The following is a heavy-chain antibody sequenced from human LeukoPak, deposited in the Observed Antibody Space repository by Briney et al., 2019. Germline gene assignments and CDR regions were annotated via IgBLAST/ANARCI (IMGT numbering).Heavy chain of an antibody. CDR2: INHSGST. D-gene: IGHD2-2*01. CDR1: GGSYSGYY. Sequence: SETLSLTGAVYGGSYSGYYWSWIRQPPGKGLEWIGEINHSGSTNYNPSFKSRVTISVDTSKNQFSLKLSSVTAADTAVYYCASYCSSTSCLGDWFDPWGQGTLVTVSS. V-gene: IGHV4-34*01. J-gene: IGHJ5*02. CDR3: ASYCSSTSCLGDWFDP.